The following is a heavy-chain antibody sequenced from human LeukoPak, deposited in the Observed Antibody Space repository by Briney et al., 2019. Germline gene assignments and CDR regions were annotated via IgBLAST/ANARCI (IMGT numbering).Heavy chain of an antibody. CDR3: ATGIMVRGSPAAFDI. V-gene: IGHV1-24*01. Sequence: ASVKVSCKVSGYTLTELSMHWVRQAPGKGLEWMGGFDPEDGETIYAQKFQGRVTMTEDTSTDTAYMELSSLRSEDTAVYYCATGIMVRGSPAAFDIWGQGTMVTVSS. D-gene: IGHD3-10*01. J-gene: IGHJ3*02. CDR1: GYTLTELS. CDR2: FDPEDGET.